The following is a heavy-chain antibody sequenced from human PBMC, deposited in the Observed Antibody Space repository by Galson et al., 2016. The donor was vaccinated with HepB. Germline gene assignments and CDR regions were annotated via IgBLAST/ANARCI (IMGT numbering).Heavy chain of an antibody. V-gene: IGHV3-21*01. D-gene: IGHD5-18*01. Sequence: SLRLSCAASGFTFSTHSMNWVRQAPGKGLEWVSSISSSSSYIYYVDSVKGRFTISRDNAKSSPYLQMNSLRADNTAVDHCARVRGRQLWSRGCAFDIWGPGTIVTVSS. CDR1: GFTFSTHS. J-gene: IGHJ3*02. CDR3: ARVRGRQLWSRGCAFDI. CDR2: ISSSSSYI.